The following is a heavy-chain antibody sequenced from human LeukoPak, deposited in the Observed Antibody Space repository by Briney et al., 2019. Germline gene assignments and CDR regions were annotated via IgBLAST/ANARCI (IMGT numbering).Heavy chain of an antibody. D-gene: IGHD6-13*01. V-gene: IGHV1-2*02. CDR2: INPITGGT. CDR1: GYTXTAYY. Sequence: GASVKVSCKTSGYTXTAYYIHWVRQAPGQGLEWMGWINPITGGTNYAQKFQGRVTMTRDTSISTAYMELSSLRAEDTAVYYCARDSGSSWYALSHHWFDPWGQGTLVTVSS. J-gene: IGHJ5*02. CDR3: ARDSGSSWYALSHHWFDP.